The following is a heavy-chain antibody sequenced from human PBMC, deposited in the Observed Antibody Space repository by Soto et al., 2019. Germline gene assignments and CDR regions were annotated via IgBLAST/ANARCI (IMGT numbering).Heavy chain of an antibody. CDR3: ARDRDGSGVDYHGLDV. J-gene: IGHJ6*02. CDR2: ISYDGTDK. CDR1: GFTFSSYS. D-gene: IGHD3-10*01. V-gene: IGHV3-30-3*01. Sequence: QVQLAESGGGGVQPGRSLRLSCAASGFTFSSYSMHWVRQPPGEGLEWVAFISYDGTDKYYADSVRGRFTIFRDNSNNTLHLQMNSLRVEDTAVYYCARDRDGSGVDYHGLDVWGQGTTVTGSS.